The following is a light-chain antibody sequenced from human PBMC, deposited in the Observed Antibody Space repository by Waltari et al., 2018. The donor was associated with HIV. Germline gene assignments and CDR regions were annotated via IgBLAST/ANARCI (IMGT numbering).Light chain of an antibody. CDR2: DVS. Sequence: QSALTQPRSVSGSPGQAVTISCTGTSSDVGGYNYVSWYQQHPGKAPKVRIYDVSKRPSGVPDRFSGSKSGNTASLTISGLQSEDEADYYCCSYAGIYTYVFGTGTKVTVL. J-gene: IGLJ1*01. V-gene: IGLV2-11*01. CDR1: SSDVGGYNY. CDR3: CSYAGIYTYV.